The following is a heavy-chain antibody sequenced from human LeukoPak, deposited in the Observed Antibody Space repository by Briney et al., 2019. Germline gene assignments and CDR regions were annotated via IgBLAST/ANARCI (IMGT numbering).Heavy chain of an antibody. CDR3: ARDRVIVVVPAAQNTFDI. CDR2: ISAYNGNT. J-gene: IGHJ3*02. CDR1: GYTFSSYG. D-gene: IGHD2-2*01. V-gene: IGHV1-18*01. Sequence: ATVKVSCKASGYTFSSYGISWVRQAPGQGLEWMGWISAYNGNTNYAQKLQGRVTMTTDTSTSTAYMELRSLRSDDTAVYYCARDRVIVVVPAAQNTFDIWGQGTMVTVSS.